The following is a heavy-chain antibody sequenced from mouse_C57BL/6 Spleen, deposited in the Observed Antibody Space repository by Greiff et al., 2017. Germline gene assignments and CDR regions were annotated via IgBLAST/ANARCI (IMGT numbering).Heavy chain of an antibody. CDR1: GFTFSDYY. Sequence: EVKLVESEGGLVQPGSSMKLSCTASGFTFSDYYMAWVRQVPEKGLEWVANINYDGSSTYYLDPLKSRFIISRDNAKNILYLQMISLKSEDTATYYCARVGGNYDAMDYWGQGTSVTVSS. J-gene: IGHJ4*01. CDR3: ARVGGNYDAMDY. D-gene: IGHD2-1*01. CDR2: INYDGSST. V-gene: IGHV5-16*01.